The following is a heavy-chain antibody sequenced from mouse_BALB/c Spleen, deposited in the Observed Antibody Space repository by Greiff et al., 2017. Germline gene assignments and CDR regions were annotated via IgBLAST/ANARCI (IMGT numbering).Heavy chain of an antibody. CDR3: GRRGKFVEDYAMDY. CDR2: ISYSGST. Sequence: ESGPSLVKPSQTLSLTCSVTGVSITSCYWNWIRKSPGNKLEYMGYISYSGSTYYNPSPKSRISIIRNTSKNQNYLQLNTMTTKDTATYYYGRRGKFVEDYAMDYWGQGTSVTVSS. CDR1: GVSITSCY. V-gene: IGHV3-8*02. J-gene: IGHJ4*01. D-gene: IGHD1-3*01.